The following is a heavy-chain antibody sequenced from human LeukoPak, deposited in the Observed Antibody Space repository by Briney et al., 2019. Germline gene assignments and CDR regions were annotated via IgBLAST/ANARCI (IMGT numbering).Heavy chain of an antibody. CDR1: GGSISSYY. V-gene: IGHV4-59*01. J-gene: IGHJ4*02. Sequence: SETLSLTCTVSGGSISSYYWSWIRQPPGKGLEWIGYIYYSGSTDYNPSLKSRVTISVDTSKNQFSRKLSSVTAADTAVYYCARVRSNDYMFDYWGQGTLVTVSS. CDR2: IYYSGST. D-gene: IGHD4/OR15-4a*01. CDR3: ARVRSNDYMFDY.